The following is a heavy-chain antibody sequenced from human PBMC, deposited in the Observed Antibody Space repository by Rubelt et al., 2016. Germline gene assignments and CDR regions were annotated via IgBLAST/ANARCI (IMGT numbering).Heavy chain of an antibody. Sequence: VHLVESGGGVVQSGGSLRLSCAASGFTFDEYAMHWVRQPPGKGLEWVSSINWNSGSIDYADSWKGRFTISRDNAKNSLYLQMNSLGADDTAFYYCASARFGELLGYWGQGTLVTVSS. CDR2: INWNSGSI. V-gene: IGHV3-9*01. CDR1: GFTFDEYA. CDR3: ASARFGELLGY. D-gene: IGHD3-10*01. J-gene: IGHJ4*02.